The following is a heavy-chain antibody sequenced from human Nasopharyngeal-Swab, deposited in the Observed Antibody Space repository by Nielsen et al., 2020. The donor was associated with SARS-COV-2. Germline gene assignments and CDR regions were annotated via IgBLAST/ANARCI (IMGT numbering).Heavy chain of an antibody. CDR3: SRCGGSCYTGKDY. D-gene: IGHD2-15*01. CDR2: IRSNGNSYAT. CDR1: GFIFSDSA. J-gene: IGHJ4*02. Sequence: GESLKISCVASGFIFSDSAIHWVRQASGKGLEWVGRIRSNGNSYATDYAASVEGRFTIPRDDSKNTAYLQMNSLMTDDTAVYYCSRCGGSCYTGKDYWGQGTLVTVSS. V-gene: IGHV3-73*01.